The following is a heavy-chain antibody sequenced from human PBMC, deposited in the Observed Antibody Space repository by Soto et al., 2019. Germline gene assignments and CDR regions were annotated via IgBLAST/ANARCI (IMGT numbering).Heavy chain of an antibody. CDR2: ISYDGRNK. CDR1: GFTFSSYG. Sequence: GGSLRLSCAASGFTFSSYGMHWVRQAPGKGLEWVAVISYDGRNKYLADSVKGRFTISRDNSQNTLYLQVNSLRPEDTAVYYCVKDKDSYGADYYFDYSGQGTLVTVSS. V-gene: IGHV3-30*18. CDR3: VKDKDSYGADYYFDY. J-gene: IGHJ4*02. D-gene: IGHD3-10*01.